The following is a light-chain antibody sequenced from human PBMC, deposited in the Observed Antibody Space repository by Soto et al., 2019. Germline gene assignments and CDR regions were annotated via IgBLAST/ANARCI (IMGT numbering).Light chain of an antibody. J-gene: IGKJ2*01. Sequence: DILMTQSPSSVSASLGDRVTITCRASQFINTWLAWYQQNSGEAPTLLISGASTVESGVPSRFSGSGSGTDFTLTIAGLQPEDFATYYCQQTNSFPRTFGQGTKVEI. CDR3: QQTNSFPRT. CDR2: GAS. V-gene: IGKV1-12*01. CDR1: QFINTW.